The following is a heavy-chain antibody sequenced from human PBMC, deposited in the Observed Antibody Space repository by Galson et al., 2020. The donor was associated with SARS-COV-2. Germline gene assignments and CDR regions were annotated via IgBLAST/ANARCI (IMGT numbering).Heavy chain of an antibody. J-gene: IGHJ6*02. Sequence: PSETLSLTCTVSGGSISSYYWSWIRQPPGKGLEWIGYIYYSGSTNYNPSLKSRVTISVDTSKNQFSLKLSSVTAADTAVYYCARDRAVSGGLGGSIVGATRGHYDYGRDVWGQGTTVTVSS. CDR2: IYYSGST. V-gene: IGHV4-59*01. D-gene: IGHD1-26*01. CDR1: GGSISSYY. CDR3: ARDRAVSGGLGGSIVGATRGHYDYGRDV.